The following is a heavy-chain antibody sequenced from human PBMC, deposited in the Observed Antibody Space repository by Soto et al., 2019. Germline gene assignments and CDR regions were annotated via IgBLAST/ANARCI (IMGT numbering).Heavy chain of an antibody. V-gene: IGHV1-69*01. J-gene: IGHJ6*02. Sequence: QVQLVQSGAEVKKPGSSVKVSCKASGGTFSSYAISWVRQAPGQGLEWMGGIIPIFGTANYAQKFQGRVTITADESTSTAYMELSSLRSEDTAVYYGAREEYQLPYANAYYYYGMDVWGQGTTVTVSS. D-gene: IGHD2-2*01. CDR1: GGTFSSYA. CDR3: AREEYQLPYANAYYYYGMDV. CDR2: IIPIFGTA.